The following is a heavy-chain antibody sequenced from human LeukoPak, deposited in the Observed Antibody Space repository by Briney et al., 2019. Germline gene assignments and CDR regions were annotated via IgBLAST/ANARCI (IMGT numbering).Heavy chain of an antibody. CDR3: ARSSAYSYGP. J-gene: IGHJ5*02. CDR1: GFNFWNTG. V-gene: IGHV3-23*01. CDR2: IGGGGSDT. D-gene: IGHD5-18*01. Sequence: GGSLRLSCAVAGFNFWNTGMSWVRQAPGKGLEWVSAIGGGGSDTKYTDSVKGRFTILRDISKNTLYLQMNSLRAEDTAVYYCARSSAYSYGPWGQGTLVTVS.